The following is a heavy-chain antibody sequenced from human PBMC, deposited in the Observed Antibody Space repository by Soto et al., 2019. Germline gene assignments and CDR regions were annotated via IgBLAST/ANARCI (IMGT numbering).Heavy chain of an antibody. Sequence: EVQLVESGGGLVQPGGSLRLSCVASGFSFSSHWMHWVRQAPGKGLVWVSRMNSDGSSVAYADSVKGRFTISRDTSNNTRFLQMNSLRAEDTAVYYCARDGYYYASGQFDSWGQGTLVTVSS. J-gene: IGHJ4*02. CDR2: MNSDGSSV. CDR1: GFSFSSHW. CDR3: ARDGYYYASGQFDS. D-gene: IGHD3-16*01. V-gene: IGHV3-74*01.